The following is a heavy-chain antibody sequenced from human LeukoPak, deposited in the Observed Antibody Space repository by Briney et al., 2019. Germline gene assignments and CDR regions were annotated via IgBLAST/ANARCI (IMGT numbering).Heavy chain of an antibody. CDR3: AKQWVDC. J-gene: IGHJ4*02. Sequence: GGSLRLSCSASGFTFNNYAMNWVRQAPGKGLEWVSSISEGGENTHYADSVKGRFTISRDNSQSTLFLQMTSLRAEDTAVYYCAKQWVDCWGQGTLVTVSS. D-gene: IGHD1-26*01. CDR1: GFTFNNYA. V-gene: IGHV3-23*01. CDR2: ISEGGENT.